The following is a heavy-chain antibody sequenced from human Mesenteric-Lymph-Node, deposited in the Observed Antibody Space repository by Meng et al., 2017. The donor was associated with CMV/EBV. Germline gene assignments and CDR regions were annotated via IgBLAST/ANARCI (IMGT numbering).Heavy chain of an antibody. CDR1: GGTFSSYA. CDR2: IIPIFGTA. CDR3: ARMAQVSNYYYGSGSYYNGPLAY. Sequence: SVKVSCKASGGTFSSYAISWVRQAPGQGLEWMGGIIPIFGTANYAQKFQGRVTITTDESTSTAYMELSSLRSEDTAVYYCARMAQVSNYYYGSGSYYNGPLAYWGQGTLVTVSS. V-gene: IGHV1-69*05. D-gene: IGHD3-10*01. J-gene: IGHJ4*02.